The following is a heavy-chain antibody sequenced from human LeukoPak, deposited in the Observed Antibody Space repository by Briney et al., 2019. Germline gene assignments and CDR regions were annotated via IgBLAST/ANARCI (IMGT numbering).Heavy chain of an antibody. CDR1: GGSISSYY. D-gene: IGHD3-22*01. CDR2: IYYSGST. J-gene: IGHJ4*02. V-gene: IGHV4-59*06. CDR3: ARSRDSSGYYLFDY. Sequence: SETLSLTCTVSGGSISSYYWSWIRQHPGKGLEWIGYIYYSGSTYYNPSLKSRVTISVDTSKNQFSLKLSSVTAADTAVYYCARSRDSSGYYLFDYWGQGTLVTVSS.